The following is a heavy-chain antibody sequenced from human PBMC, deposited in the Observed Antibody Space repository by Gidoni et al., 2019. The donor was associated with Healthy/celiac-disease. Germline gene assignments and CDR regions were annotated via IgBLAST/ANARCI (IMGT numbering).Heavy chain of an antibody. J-gene: IGHJ6*02. D-gene: IGHD6-19*01. CDR3: ARGGGAVAGRTYYGMDV. CDR2: IYPGDSDT. CDR1: GYSFPSYW. V-gene: IGHV5-51*01. Sequence: EVQLVQSGAGVKKPGEALQISCKGSGYSFPSYWIGWVRQMPGKGLEWMGIIYPGDSDTRYSPSFQGQVTISADKSISTAYLQWSSLKASDTAMYYCARGGGAVAGRTYYGMDVWGQGTTVTVSS.